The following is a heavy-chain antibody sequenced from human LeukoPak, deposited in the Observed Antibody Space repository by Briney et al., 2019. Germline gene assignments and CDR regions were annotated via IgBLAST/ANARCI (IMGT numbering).Heavy chain of an antibody. CDR3: ARATIMAGGFDY. J-gene: IGHJ4*02. D-gene: IGHD3-16*01. CDR2: IRYDGSNK. Sequence: PGGSLRLSCAASGFTFSSYGMHWVRQAPGKGLEWVAFIRYDGSNKYYADSVKGRFTISRDNSKNTLYLQMNSLRAADTAVYYCARATIMAGGFDYWGRGTLVTVSS. V-gene: IGHV3-30*02. CDR1: GFTFSSYG.